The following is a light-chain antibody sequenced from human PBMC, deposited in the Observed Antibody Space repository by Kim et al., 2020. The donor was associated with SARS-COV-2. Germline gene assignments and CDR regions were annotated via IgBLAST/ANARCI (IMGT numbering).Light chain of an antibody. CDR1: QSVGSSY. J-gene: IGKJ1*01. CDR2: GVS. Sequence: EIVLTQSPGTLSLSPGERATLSCRASQSVGSSYLAWFQQKPGQAPRLLIYGVSSRATGIPDRFSGSGSGADFTLTISRLEPEDFAVYYCQRYGSAWTFGQGTKVDIK. V-gene: IGKV3-20*01. CDR3: QRYGSAWT.